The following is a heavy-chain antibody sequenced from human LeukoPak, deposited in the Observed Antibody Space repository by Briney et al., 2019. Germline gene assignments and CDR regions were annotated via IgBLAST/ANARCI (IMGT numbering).Heavy chain of an antibody. CDR2: ISSSSSTI. CDR3: ARVEGYSSSWFDY. J-gene: IGHJ4*02. CDR1: GFTFSDYY. D-gene: IGHD6-13*01. V-gene: IGHV3-11*04. Sequence: PGGSLRLSCAASGFTFSDYYMSWIRQAPGKGLEWVSYISSSSSTIYYADSVKGRFTISRDNAKNSLYLQMNSLRAEDTAVYYCARVEGYSSSWFDYWGQGTLVTVSS.